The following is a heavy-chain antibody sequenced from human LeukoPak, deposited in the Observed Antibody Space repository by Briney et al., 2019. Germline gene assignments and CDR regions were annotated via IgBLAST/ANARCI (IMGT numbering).Heavy chain of an antibody. CDR3: ARVSPHLWFGEFNTPIYNWFDP. Sequence: SETLSLTCTVSGGSISSYYWSWIRQPPGKGLEWIGYIYYSGSTNYNPSLKSRVPISVDTSKNQFSLKLSSVTAADTAVYYCARVSPHLWFGEFNTPIYNWFDPWGQGTLVTVSS. V-gene: IGHV4-59*08. CDR2: IYYSGST. J-gene: IGHJ5*02. CDR1: GGSISSYY. D-gene: IGHD3-10*01.